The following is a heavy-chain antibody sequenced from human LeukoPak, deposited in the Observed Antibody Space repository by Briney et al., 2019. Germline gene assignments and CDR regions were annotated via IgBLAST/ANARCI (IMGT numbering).Heavy chain of an antibody. Sequence: GGSLRLSCAASGFTFSNAWMSWVRQAPRKGLEWVGRIKSQTDGGTTDIAAPVKGRFTISRDDSKNTLYLQMNSLKTEDTAVYYCTTDLRWESQSPDYWGQGTLVTVSS. CDR1: GFTFSNAW. D-gene: IGHD1-26*01. CDR2: IKSQTDGGTT. J-gene: IGHJ4*02. CDR3: TTDLRWESQSPDY. V-gene: IGHV3-15*01.